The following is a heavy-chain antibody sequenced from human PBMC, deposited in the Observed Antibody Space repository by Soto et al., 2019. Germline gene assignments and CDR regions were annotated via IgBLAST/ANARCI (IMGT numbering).Heavy chain of an antibody. V-gene: IGHV3-23*01. CDR1: GFTFSSYA. CDR3: AKCLSDGGNNYHPLNF. J-gene: IGHJ4*02. D-gene: IGHD5-18*01. Sequence: EVPLLESGGGLVQPGGSLRLSCAASGFTFSSYAMSWVRQAPGKGLEWVSDISGSGGSTYYADSVKGRFTISRDNSKNTLYLQMNSLRAEDTAVYYCAKCLSDGGNNYHPLNFWGQGTLVTVSS. CDR2: ISGSGGST.